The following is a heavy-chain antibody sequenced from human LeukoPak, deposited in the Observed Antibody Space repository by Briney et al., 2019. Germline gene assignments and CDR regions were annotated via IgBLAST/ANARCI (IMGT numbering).Heavy chain of an antibody. CDR2: IKEDGSVK. CDR3: AREYR. V-gene: IGHV3-7*01. D-gene: IGHD1-14*01. J-gene: IGHJ3*01. CDR1: GFTFSNYW. Sequence: GGSLRLSCAASGFTFSNYWMSWVRQAPGKGLEWVASIKEDGSVKYYVDSVTGRFTISRDNAKNSLHLQMNSLKFEDTAVYYCAREYRWGQGTMVTVSS.